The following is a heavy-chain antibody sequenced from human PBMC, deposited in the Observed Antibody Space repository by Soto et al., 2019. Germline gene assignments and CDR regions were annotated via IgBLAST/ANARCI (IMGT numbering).Heavy chain of an antibody. D-gene: IGHD3-10*01. CDR2: ISTFSGNT. J-gene: IGHJ2*01. V-gene: IGHV1-18*03. Sequence: QVQLVQSGAEVKKPGASVRVSCKASGYTFTNYGISWVRQAPGQGLEWMGWISTFSGNTNHAQKPQGILTITTDTSPTTAYMHLTRLTSDHMALYYCALDYPSGPPPWYFDLWGRRTLVTVSS. CDR3: ALDYPSGPPPWYFDL. CDR1: GYTFTNYG.